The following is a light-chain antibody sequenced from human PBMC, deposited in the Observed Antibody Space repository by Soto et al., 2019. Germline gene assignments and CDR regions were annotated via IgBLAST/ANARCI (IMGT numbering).Light chain of an antibody. CDR1: QSINNDF. CDR2: GAS. V-gene: IGKV3-20*01. Sequence: EIVLTQSPGTLSLSPGERATLSCRASQSINNDFLAWYQQKPGQPPRLLIFGASTRATGIPDRFSGSGSGTDFTLTFSILEPEDFAVYYCQQYSNSPYTFGQGTRLEI. J-gene: IGKJ2*01. CDR3: QQYSNSPYT.